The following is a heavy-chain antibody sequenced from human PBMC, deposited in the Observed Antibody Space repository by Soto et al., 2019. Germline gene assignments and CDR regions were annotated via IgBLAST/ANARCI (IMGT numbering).Heavy chain of an antibody. CDR2: ISYGGSNK. V-gene: IGHV3-30*18. J-gene: IGHJ6*02. D-gene: IGHD2-2*01. CDR3: AKGRTEYQLLSPYYYYYGMDV. Sequence: QVQLVESGGGVVQPGRSLRLSCAASGFTFSSYGMHWVRQAPGKGLEWVAVISYGGSNKYYADSVKGRFTISRDNSKNTLYLQMNSLRAEDTAVYYCAKGRTEYQLLSPYYYYYGMDVWGQGTTVTVSS. CDR1: GFTFSSYG.